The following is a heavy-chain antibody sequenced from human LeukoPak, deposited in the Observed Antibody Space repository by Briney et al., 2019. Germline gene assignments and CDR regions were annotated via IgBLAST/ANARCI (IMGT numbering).Heavy chain of an antibody. CDR3: ARLRDARWLLEY. CDR1: GDSVSSTSYY. J-gene: IGHJ4*02. V-gene: IGHV4-39*01. CDR2: NLYSVKS. Sequence: SETLSLTCSVSGDSVSSTSYYWGWIRQPPGKGLEWIASNLYSVKSYYNPSFNSRVTISVDTSNNRLSLRLTSVNAADTAVYYCARLRDARWLLEYWGQGALVTVSS. D-gene: IGHD4-23*01.